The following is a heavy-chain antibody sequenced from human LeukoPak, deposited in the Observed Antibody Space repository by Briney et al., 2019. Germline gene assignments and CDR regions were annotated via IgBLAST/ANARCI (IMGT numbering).Heavy chain of an antibody. Sequence: SEPLSLTCTVSVGPISSYYWSWLRHPAGKGLEWIGRIYTSGSTNYNPSLKRRVTMSVDTSKNQFSVQLSSVAAADTAVYYCARNRMGATPYYFVYWGGGTLVTVS. CDR3: ARNRMGATPYYFVY. CDR2: IYTSGST. J-gene: IGHJ4*02. V-gene: IGHV4-4*07. CDR1: VGPISSYY. D-gene: IGHD1-26*01.